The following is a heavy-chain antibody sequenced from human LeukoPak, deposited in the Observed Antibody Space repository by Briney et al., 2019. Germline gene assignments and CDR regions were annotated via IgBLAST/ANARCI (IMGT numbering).Heavy chain of an antibody. CDR1: GFTFSSYS. Sequence: PGGSLRLSCAASGFTFSSYSMNWVRQAPGKGLEWVSYISSSSSTIYYADSVKGRFTISRDNAKNSLYLQMNSLRAEDTAVYYCARDTNSKYTGSGFDYWGQGTLVTVSS. CDR3: ARDTNSKYTGSGFDY. J-gene: IGHJ4*02. CDR2: ISSSSSTI. V-gene: IGHV3-48*04. D-gene: IGHD3-10*01.